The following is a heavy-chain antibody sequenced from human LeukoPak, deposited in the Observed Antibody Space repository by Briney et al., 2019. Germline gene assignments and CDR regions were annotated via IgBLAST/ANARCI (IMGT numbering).Heavy chain of an antibody. D-gene: IGHD4-17*01. V-gene: IGHV4-59*01. CDR1: GGSISSYY. CDR2: IYYSGST. J-gene: IGHJ4*02. CDR3: ARFDGDYDLFDY. Sequence: SETLSLTCTVSGGSISSYYWSWLRQPPGKGLEWIGYIYYSGSTNYNPSLKSRVTISVDTSKNQFSLKLSSVTAADTAVYYCARFDGDYDLFDYWGQGTLVTVSS.